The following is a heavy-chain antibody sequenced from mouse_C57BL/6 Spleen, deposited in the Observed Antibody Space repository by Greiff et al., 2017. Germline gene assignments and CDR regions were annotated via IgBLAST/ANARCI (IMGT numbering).Heavy chain of an antibody. J-gene: IGHJ2*01. CDR3: ARVDDYDVGYYFDY. Sequence: EVKLMESEGGLVQPGSSMKLSCTASGFTFSDYYMAWVRQVPEKGLEWVANINYDGSSTYYLDSLKSRFIISRDNAKNILYLQMSSLKSEDTATYYCARVDDYDVGYYFDYWGQGTTLTVSS. D-gene: IGHD2-4*01. CDR2: INYDGSST. CDR1: GFTFSDYY. V-gene: IGHV5-16*01.